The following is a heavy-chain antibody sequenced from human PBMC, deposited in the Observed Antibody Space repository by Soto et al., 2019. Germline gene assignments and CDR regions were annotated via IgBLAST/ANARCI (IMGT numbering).Heavy chain of an antibody. D-gene: IGHD1-1*01. CDR1: GYTFTDYH. Sequence: QVQLVQSGAEVKKPGASVKVSCEASGYTFTDYHIHWLRQVPGQRPEWMGWINPDRGDTNYAQNFQDRVTMTRDTSINTDYMELTRLTSDDTAIYYCSRSGSWKKQAILNIWGQGTRVIVSS. J-gene: IGHJ6*02. CDR3: SRSGSWKKQAILNI. V-gene: IGHV1-2*02. CDR2: INPDRGDT.